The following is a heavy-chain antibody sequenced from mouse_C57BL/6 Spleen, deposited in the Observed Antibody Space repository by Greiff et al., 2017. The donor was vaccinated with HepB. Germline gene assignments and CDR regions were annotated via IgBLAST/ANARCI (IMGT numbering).Heavy chain of an antibody. J-gene: IGHJ3*01. Sequence: VQLQESGAELARPGASVKLSCKASGYTFTSYGISWVKQRTGQGLEWIGEIYPRSGNTYYNAKFKGKATLTADKSSSTAYMELRSLTAEDSAVYFCARSGDYAWFAYWGQGTLVTVSA. CDR1: GYTFTSYG. CDR2: IYPRSGNT. CDR3: ARSGDYAWFAY. D-gene: IGHD2-4*01. V-gene: IGHV1-81*01.